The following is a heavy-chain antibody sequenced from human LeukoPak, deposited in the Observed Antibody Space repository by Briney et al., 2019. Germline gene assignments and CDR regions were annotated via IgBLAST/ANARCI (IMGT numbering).Heavy chain of an antibody. CDR2: IYYSAST. Sequence: PSETLSLTCTVSGGSISSSGLYWGWIRQPPGKGLEWIGSIYYSASTYYNPSLKSRVTMSVDTSKNQFSLKLSSVTAADTAVYYRASSRELHRYDYWGQGTLVTVSS. CDR3: ASSRELHRYDY. D-gene: IGHD1-7*01. CDR1: GGSISSSGLY. V-gene: IGHV4-39*01. J-gene: IGHJ4*02.